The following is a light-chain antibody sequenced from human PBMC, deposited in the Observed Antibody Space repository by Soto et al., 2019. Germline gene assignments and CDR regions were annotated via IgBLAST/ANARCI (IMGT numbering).Light chain of an antibody. CDR1: ESIGDY. CDR2: GAT. CDR3: QQYVTSPAIT. Sequence: PRERATLSCWASESIGDYLAWYQQKPGQAPRLLIYGATMRTTGTPDRFSGAGSETHFTLAISRLEPGDFAVYYCQQYVTSPAITFGQGTRLEIK. V-gene: IGKV3-20*01. J-gene: IGKJ5*01.